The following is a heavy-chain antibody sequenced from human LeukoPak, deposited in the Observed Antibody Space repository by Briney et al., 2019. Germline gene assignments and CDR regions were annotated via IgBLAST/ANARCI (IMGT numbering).Heavy chain of an antibody. J-gene: IGHJ3*02. CDR3: ARDDTLRGAFDI. V-gene: IGHV3-23*01. CDR1: GFTFSSYA. Sequence: PGGSLRLSCAASGFTFSSYAMSWVRQAPGKGLEWVSAISGSGGSTYYADSVKGRFTISRDNAKNSLYLQMNSLRAEDTAVYYCARDDTLRGAFDIWGQGTMVTVSS. CDR2: ISGSGGST. D-gene: IGHD2-2*02.